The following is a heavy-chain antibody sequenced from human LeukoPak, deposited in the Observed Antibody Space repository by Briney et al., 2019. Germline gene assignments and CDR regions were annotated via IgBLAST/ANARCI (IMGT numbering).Heavy chain of an antibody. CDR1: GFTVSSNH. CDR2: IYSGGVT. Sequence: PGGSLRLSCAASGFTVSSNHMSWVRQAPGKGLEWVSLIYSGGVTNYADSVKGRFIISRDNSKNTLFLQMNSLRAEDTAVYYCARAPSGWSDYWYFDLWGRGTLVTVSS. J-gene: IGHJ2*01. CDR3: ARAPSGWSDYWYFDL. D-gene: IGHD6-19*01. V-gene: IGHV3-53*01.